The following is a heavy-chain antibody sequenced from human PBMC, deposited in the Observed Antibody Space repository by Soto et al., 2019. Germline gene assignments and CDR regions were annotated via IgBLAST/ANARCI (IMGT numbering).Heavy chain of an antibody. J-gene: IGHJ6*03. CDR2: IYSGGST. CDR3: ARGTSPHHGLWVGEFIHRLLYYYYLDV. Sequence: EVQLVESGGGLVQPGGSLRLSCAASGFTVSSNSMSWVRQAPGKGLEWVSVIYSGGSTYYADSVKGRFTIYRDNSKNTLYLQMNSLRAEDTAVYYCARGTSPHHGLWVGEFIHRLLYYYYLDVWGKVTTVTVSS. D-gene: IGHD3-10*01. V-gene: IGHV3-66*01. CDR1: GFTVSSNS.